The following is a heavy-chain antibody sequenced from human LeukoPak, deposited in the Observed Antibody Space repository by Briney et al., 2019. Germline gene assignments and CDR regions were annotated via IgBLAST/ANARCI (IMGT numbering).Heavy chain of an antibody. Sequence: PSETLSLTCTVSGGSISSSSYYWGWIRQPPGKGLEWIGSIYYSGSTYYNPSLKSRVTISVDRSKNQFSLKLSSVTAADTAVYYCARVGSLSGYMGGSWFDPWGQGTLVTVSS. J-gene: IGHJ5*02. V-gene: IGHV4-39*07. D-gene: IGHD3-3*01. CDR3: ARVGSLSGYMGGSWFDP. CDR2: IYYSGST. CDR1: GGSISSSSYY.